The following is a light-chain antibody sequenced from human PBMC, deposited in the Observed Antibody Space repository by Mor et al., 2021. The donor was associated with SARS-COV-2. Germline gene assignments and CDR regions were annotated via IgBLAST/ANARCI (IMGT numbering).Light chain of an antibody. Sequence: PGQSPKLLIKYGSQSVSGVPSRFSGSGSEKNFILTIDGLEAEDAAAYYCQQTIILPWTFGQGTKVEIK. V-gene: IGKV6D-21*02. J-gene: IGKJ1*01. CDR3: QQTIILPWT. CDR2: YGS.